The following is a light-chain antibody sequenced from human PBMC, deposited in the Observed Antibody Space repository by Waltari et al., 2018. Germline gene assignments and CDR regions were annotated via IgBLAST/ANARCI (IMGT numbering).Light chain of an antibody. CDR2: GAS. V-gene: IGKV3-20*01. Sequence: EIVLTQSPGTLSLSPGERATLPCRASQIVSSSYLAWYQQKPGQAPRLLIYGASSRATGIPDRFSGSGSGTDFTLTISRLEPEDFAVYYCQQYGSSPSWTFGQGTKVEIK. CDR3: QQYGSSPSWT. CDR1: QIVSSSY. J-gene: IGKJ1*01.